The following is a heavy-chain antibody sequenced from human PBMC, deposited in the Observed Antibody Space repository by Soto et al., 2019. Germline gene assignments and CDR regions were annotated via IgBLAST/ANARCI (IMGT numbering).Heavy chain of an antibody. J-gene: IGHJ4*01. Sequence: EVQLLESGGGLVSPGGSLRLSCAASGFTFSSYAMSWVRQAPGKGLEWLAGITFRGDYTYYADSVKVRCSLSREHSRNALDLQMNNLKVGGTAIYYCAKLGTMGVFDNWGHGTLLPVSS. CDR1: GFTFSSYA. D-gene: IGHD1-26*01. CDR2: ITFRGDYT. V-gene: IGHV3-23*01. CDR3: AKLGTMGVFDN.